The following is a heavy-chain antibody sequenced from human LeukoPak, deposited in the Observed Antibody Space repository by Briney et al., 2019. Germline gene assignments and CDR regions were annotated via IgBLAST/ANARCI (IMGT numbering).Heavy chain of an antibody. J-gene: IGHJ4*02. V-gene: IGHV3-23*01. Sequence: GGSLRLSCAASGFTFSNAWMTWVRQAPGKGLEWVSAISGSGGSTYYADSVKGRFTISRDNSKNTLYLQMNSLRAEDTAVYYCAKDLITFGGVINHFDYWGQGTLVTVSS. CDR3: AKDLITFGGVINHFDY. D-gene: IGHD3-16*02. CDR1: GFTFSNAW. CDR2: ISGSGGST.